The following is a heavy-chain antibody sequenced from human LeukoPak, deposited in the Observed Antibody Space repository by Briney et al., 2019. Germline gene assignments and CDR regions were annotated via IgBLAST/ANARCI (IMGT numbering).Heavy chain of an antibody. CDR1: GGSISSYC. D-gene: IGHD6-13*01. CDR2: IYTSGST. CDR3: ARVVSYSSSWYGGYYFDY. V-gene: IGHV4-4*07. J-gene: IGHJ4*02. Sequence: SETLSLTCTVSGGSISSYCWSWIRQPAGKGLEWIGRIYTSGSTNYNPSLKSRVTMSVDTSKNQFSLKLSSVTAADTAVYYCARVVSYSSSWYGGYYFDYWGQGTLVTVSS.